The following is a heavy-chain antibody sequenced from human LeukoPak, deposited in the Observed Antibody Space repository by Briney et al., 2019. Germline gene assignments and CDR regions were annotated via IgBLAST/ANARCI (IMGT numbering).Heavy chain of an antibody. V-gene: IGHV4-59*08. Sequence: SETLSLTCTVSGGSISSYYWSWVRQPPGKGLEWIGYIYYSGNTNYNPSLKSRVTMSVDTSKNQFSLKLRSVTAADTAVYYCARTLTTTTFDYWGPGTLVAVSS. CDR3: ARTLTTTTFDY. J-gene: IGHJ4*02. CDR1: GGSISSYY. D-gene: IGHD4-11*01. CDR2: IYYSGNT.